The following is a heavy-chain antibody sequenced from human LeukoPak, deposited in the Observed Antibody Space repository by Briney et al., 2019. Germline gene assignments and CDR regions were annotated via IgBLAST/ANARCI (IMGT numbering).Heavy chain of an antibody. CDR2: IWYDGSNK. J-gene: IGHJ6*02. Sequence: GGSLRLSCAASGFTFSSYGMHWVRQAPGKGLEWVAVIWYDGSNKYYADSVKGRFTISRDNSKNTLYLQMNSLRAEDTAVYYCARDSIAAAGDYYYGMDVWGQGTTVTISS. D-gene: IGHD6-13*01. V-gene: IGHV3-33*01. CDR1: GFTFSSYG. CDR3: ARDSIAAAGDYYYGMDV.